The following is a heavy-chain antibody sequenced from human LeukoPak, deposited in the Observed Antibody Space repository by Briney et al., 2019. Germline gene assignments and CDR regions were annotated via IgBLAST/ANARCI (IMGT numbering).Heavy chain of an antibody. CDR3: ARALGSSIYYPYD. J-gene: IGHJ4*02. Sequence: RASETLSLTCIVSGGSISSHYWSWIRQPPGKGLEWIGYIHYSGSTNDNPSLKSRVTISLDTSKNQFSLKLSSVTAADTAVYYCARALGSSIYYPYDWGQGTLVTVSS. V-gene: IGHV4-59*11. D-gene: IGHD2-21*01. CDR2: IHYSGST. CDR1: GGSISSHY.